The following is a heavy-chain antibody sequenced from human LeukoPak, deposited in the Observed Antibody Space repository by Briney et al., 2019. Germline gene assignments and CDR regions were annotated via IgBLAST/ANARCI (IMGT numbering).Heavy chain of an antibody. CDR3: VRVTGLNFYYYGMDV. CDR1: GFTFDDYA. D-gene: IGHD2-21*02. CDR2: ISRNSDKI. V-gene: IGHV3-9*01. J-gene: IGHJ6*02. Sequence: GRSLRLSCAASGFTFDDYAMHWVRQAPGKGLEWVSGISRNSDKIAYADSVKGRFTISRDNAKNSLYLQMNSLRAEDTALYYCVRVTGLNFYYYGMDVWGQGTTVTVSS.